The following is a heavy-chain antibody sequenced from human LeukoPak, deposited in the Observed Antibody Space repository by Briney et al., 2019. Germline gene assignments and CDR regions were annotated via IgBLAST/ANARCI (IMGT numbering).Heavy chain of an antibody. CDR2: INPNSGGT. V-gene: IGHV1-2*02. D-gene: IGHD1-1*01. CDR1: GYTFTGYY. CDR3: ARATGTTPGLDY. Sequence: ASVKVSCKASGYTFTGYYMHWVRQAPGQGLEWMGWINPNSGGTNYAQKFQGRVTMTRDTSISTAYMELSRLRSDDTAVYYCARATGTTPGLDYWGQGTLVTVSS. J-gene: IGHJ4*02.